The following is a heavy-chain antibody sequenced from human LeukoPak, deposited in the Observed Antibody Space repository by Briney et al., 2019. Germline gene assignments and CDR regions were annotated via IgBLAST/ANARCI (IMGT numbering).Heavy chain of an antibody. V-gene: IGHV1-2*02. CDR1: GYTFTGYY. J-gene: IGHJ4*02. CDR3: ARGSTSCYRLWRECYFDY. Sequence: ASVKVSCKASGYTFTGYYMHWVRQAPGQGLEWMGWINPNSGGTNYAQKFQGRVTMTRDTSISTAYMELSRLRSDDTAGYYCARGSTSCYRLWRECYFDYWGQGTLVTVSS. D-gene: IGHD2-2*01. CDR2: INPNSGGT.